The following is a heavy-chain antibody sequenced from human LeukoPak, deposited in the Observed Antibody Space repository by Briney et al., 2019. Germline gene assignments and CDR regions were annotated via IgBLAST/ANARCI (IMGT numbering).Heavy chain of an antibody. V-gene: IGHV3-7*01. Sequence: GGSLTLSCAASGFNLGTYWMSWVRQAPGKGLEWLANIRQDGSVKFYVDSVKGRFTISRDNAKSSLYLQMNSLRVEDTAVYYCASSHDSSGNDWGQGTLVTVSS. CDR1: GFNLGTYW. J-gene: IGHJ4*02. D-gene: IGHD3-22*01. CDR2: IRQDGSVK. CDR3: ASSHDSSGND.